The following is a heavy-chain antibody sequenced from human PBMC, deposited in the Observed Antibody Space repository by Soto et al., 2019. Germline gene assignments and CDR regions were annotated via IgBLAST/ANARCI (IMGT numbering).Heavy chain of an antibody. CDR3: ARADGSGMSR. J-gene: IGHJ4*02. CDR2: INHSGST. D-gene: IGHD3-10*01. CDR1: GGSFSGYY. Sequence: QVQLQQWGAGLLKPSETLSLTCAVYGGSFSGYYWSWIRQPPGKGLEWIGEINHSGSTNYNPSLKSRVTISVDTSKNQFSLKLSSVTAADTAVYYCARADGSGMSRWGQGTLVTVSS. V-gene: IGHV4-34*01.